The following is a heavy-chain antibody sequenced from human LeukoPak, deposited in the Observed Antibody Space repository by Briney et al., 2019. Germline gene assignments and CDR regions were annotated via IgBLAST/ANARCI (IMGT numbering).Heavy chain of an antibody. CDR1: GGSISSYY. J-gene: IGHJ3*02. CDR3: ARDRGDITMVRGVIISDAFDI. CDR2: ICTSGST. V-gene: IGHV4-4*07. D-gene: IGHD3-10*01. Sequence: SETLSLTCTVSGGSISSYYWSWIRQPAGKGLEWIGRICTSGSTNYNPSLKSRVTMSVDTSKNQFSLKLSSVTAADTAVYYCARDRGDITMVRGVIISDAFDIWGQGTMVTVSS.